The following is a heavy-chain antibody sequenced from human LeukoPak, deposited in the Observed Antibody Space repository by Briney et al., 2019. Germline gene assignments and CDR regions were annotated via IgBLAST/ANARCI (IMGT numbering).Heavy chain of an antibody. CDR2: IYHSGST. D-gene: IGHD3-10*01. V-gene: IGHV4-38-2*01. Sequence: SETLSLTCAVSGYSISSGYYWGWIRQPPGKGLEWIGSIYHSGSTYYNPSLKSRVTISVDTSKNQFSLKVTSVTAADTAVYYCARRTGSGSYYVDFWGQGTLVTVSS. CDR1: GYSISSGYY. J-gene: IGHJ4*02. CDR3: ARRTGSGSYYVDF.